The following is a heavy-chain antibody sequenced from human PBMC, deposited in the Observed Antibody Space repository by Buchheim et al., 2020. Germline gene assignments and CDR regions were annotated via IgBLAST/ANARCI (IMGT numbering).Heavy chain of an antibody. V-gene: IGHV4-4*02. J-gene: IGHJ6*02. CDR1: GGSISSSNW. D-gene: IGHD6-13*01. CDR3: ARGIAAAGTRYYYGMDV. Sequence: QVQLQESGPGLVKPSGTLSLTCAVSGGSISSSNWWSWVRQPPGKGLEWIGEIYHSGSTNYNPSLMSRVTISVDKSKNQFSLKLSSVTAADTAVYYCARGIAAAGTRYYYGMDVWGQGTT. CDR2: IYHSGST.